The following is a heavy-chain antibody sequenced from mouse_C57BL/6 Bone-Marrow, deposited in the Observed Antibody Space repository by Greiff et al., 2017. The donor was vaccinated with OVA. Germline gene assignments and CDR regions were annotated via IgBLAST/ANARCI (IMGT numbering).Heavy chain of an antibody. V-gene: IGHV6-3*01. CDR2: IRLKSDNYAT. CDR1: GFTFSNYW. D-gene: IGHD1-1*01. Sequence: EVKLMESGGGLVQPGGSMKLSCVASGFTFSNYWMNWVRQSPEKGLEWVAQIRLKSDNYATHYAESVKGRFTISRDDSKSSVYLQMNNLRAEDTGIYYCSSFITPMDYWGQGTSVTVSS. J-gene: IGHJ4*01. CDR3: SSFITPMDY.